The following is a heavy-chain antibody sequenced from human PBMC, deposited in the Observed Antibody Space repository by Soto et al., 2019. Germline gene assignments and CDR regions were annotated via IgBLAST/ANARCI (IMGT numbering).Heavy chain of an antibody. Sequence: GSLRLSCAASGFTFSSYGMHWVRQAPGKGLEWVAVISYDGSNKYYADSVKGRFTISRDNSKNTLYLQMNSLRAEDTAVYYCANNVLRYFDWLHDAFDIWGQGTMVTVSS. CDR3: ANNVLRYFDWLHDAFDI. J-gene: IGHJ3*02. D-gene: IGHD3-9*01. CDR2: ISYDGSNK. V-gene: IGHV3-30*18. CDR1: GFTFSSYG.